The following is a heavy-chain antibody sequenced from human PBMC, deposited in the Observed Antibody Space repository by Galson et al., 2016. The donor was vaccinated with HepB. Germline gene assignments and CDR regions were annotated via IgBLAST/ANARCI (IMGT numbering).Heavy chain of an antibody. CDR3: AKGGGSDSSNSCSSDV. Sequence: SLRLSCAASGFSFDDYAMHWVRQVPGKGPEWVSGISWNSGSIGYADSVKGRFTISRDNAKNSLYLQMNSLRAEDTAVYYCAKGGGSDSSNSCSSDVWGQGTTVTVSS. V-gene: IGHV3-9*01. J-gene: IGHJ6*02. CDR2: ISWNSGSI. D-gene: IGHD2-2*01. CDR1: GFSFDDYA.